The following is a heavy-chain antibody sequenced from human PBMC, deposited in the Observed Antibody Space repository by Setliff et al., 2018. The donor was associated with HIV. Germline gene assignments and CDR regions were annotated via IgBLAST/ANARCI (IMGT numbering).Heavy chain of an antibody. CDR2: IYYSGST. Sequence: SETLSLTCTVSGASISSFYWSWIRQPPGKGLDWIGYIYYSGSTNYKPSLKSRVTMSVDTSKNRFSLKLNSVTAADTAVYYCARTRSGTYYGEMNWFDPWGQGILVTVSS. CDR1: GASISSFY. J-gene: IGHJ5*02. V-gene: IGHV4-59*08. CDR3: ARTRSGTYYGEMNWFDP. D-gene: IGHD3-10*01.